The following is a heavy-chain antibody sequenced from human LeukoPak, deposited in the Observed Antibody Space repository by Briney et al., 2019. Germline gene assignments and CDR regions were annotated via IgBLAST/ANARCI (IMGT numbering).Heavy chain of an antibody. CDR2: INPNSGGT. D-gene: IGHD3-3*01. Sequence: ASVKVACKASGYTFTGYYMHWVRQAPGQGLEWMGRINPNSGGTNYAQKFQGRVTMTRDTSISTAYMELSRVRSDDTAVYYCARGGHDFWSGSNYYFDYWGQGTLVTVSS. CDR1: GYTFTGYY. V-gene: IGHV1-2*06. J-gene: IGHJ4*02. CDR3: ARGGHDFWSGSNYYFDY.